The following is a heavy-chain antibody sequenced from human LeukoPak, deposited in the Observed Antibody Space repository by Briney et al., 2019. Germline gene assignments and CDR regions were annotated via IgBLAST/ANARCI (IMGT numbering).Heavy chain of an antibody. CDR3: ATETGNFYFDS. CDR2: FDPEDDEI. Sequence: ASVKVSCKVSGYTLTELSMHWVRQAPGKGLEWMGGFDPEDDEIIYAQRFQGRVTMTEDASTDTAYMELRSLRSEDTAVYYCATETGNFYFDSWGQGALVTVSS. D-gene: IGHD1-7*01. V-gene: IGHV1-24*01. J-gene: IGHJ4*02. CDR1: GYTLTELS.